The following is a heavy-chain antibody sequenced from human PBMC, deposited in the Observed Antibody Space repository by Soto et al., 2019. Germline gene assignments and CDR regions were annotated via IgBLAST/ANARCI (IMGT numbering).Heavy chain of an antibody. Sequence: SETLSLTCAVYGGSFSGYYWSWIRQPPGKGLEWIGEINHSGSTNYNPSLKSRVTISVDTSKNQFSLKLSSVTAADTAVYYCARVEQLVPEDYYYGMDVWGQGTTVTVSS. J-gene: IGHJ6*02. CDR2: INHSGST. D-gene: IGHD6-13*01. CDR1: GGSFSGYY. V-gene: IGHV4-34*01. CDR3: ARVEQLVPEDYYYGMDV.